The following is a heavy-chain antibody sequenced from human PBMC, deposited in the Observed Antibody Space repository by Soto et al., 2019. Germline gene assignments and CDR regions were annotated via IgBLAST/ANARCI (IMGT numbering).Heavy chain of an antibody. CDR3: AREEYSSSSWGFDY. Sequence: EVQLVESGGGLVQPGGSLRLSCAASGFTFSSYEMNWVRQAPGKGLEWVSYISSSGSTIYYADSVKGRFTISRDNAKNSLYLQMNSLRAEDTAVYCCAREEYSSSSWGFDYWGQGTLVTVSS. CDR2: ISSSGSTI. CDR1: GFTFSSYE. J-gene: IGHJ4*02. V-gene: IGHV3-48*03. D-gene: IGHD6-6*01.